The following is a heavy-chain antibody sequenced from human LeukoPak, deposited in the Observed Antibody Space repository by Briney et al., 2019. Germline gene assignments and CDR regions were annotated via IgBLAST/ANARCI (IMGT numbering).Heavy chain of an antibody. D-gene: IGHD6-6*01. Sequence: PSETLSLTCTVSGGSISSYYWSWIWQPPGKGLEWIGYIYYSGSTNYNPSLKSRVTISVDTSKNQFSLKLASVTAADTAVYYCARGYTSSSEPFDYWGQGTLVTVSS. J-gene: IGHJ4*02. CDR1: GGSISSYY. CDR2: IYYSGST. V-gene: IGHV4-59*01. CDR3: ARGYTSSSEPFDY.